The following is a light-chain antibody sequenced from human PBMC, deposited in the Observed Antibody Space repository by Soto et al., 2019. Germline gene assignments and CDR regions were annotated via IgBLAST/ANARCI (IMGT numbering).Light chain of an antibody. J-gene: IGKJ4*01. Sequence: EIVLTQSPGTLSLSPGERATLSCRAGQSVSSSYLAWYQQKPGQAPRLLIYGASSRATGIPDRFSGSGSGTDFTLTISRLEREDFAVYYCQQHRSSPLTFGGGTKV. CDR2: GAS. CDR1: QSVSSSY. V-gene: IGKV3-20*01. CDR3: QQHRSSPLT.